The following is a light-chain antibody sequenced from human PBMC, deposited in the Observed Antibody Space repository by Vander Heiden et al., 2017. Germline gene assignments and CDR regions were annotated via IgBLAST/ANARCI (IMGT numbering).Light chain of an antibody. CDR3: QHYKSYSRS. Sequence: DIQMTQSPSTLSASVGERVTLTSRASQSISSWLAWYQAKSGKAPNVLLYKASSLESGFPSRFSGSGSGTEFTLPICSLQPDDFATYYCQHYKSYSRSFGQGTKVEIK. CDR1: QSISSW. J-gene: IGKJ1*01. CDR2: KAS. V-gene: IGKV1-5*03.